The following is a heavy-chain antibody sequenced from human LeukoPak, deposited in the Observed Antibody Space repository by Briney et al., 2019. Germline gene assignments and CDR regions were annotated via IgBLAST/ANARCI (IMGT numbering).Heavy chain of an antibody. CDR1: GGSINTYY. CDR2: IYSRGST. J-gene: IGHJ4*02. V-gene: IGHV4-59*01. CDR3: ARGFDDYDVLLGYEY. Sequence: PSETLSLTCTVSGGSINTYYWGWIRQTPGKGLEWIGYIYSRGSTNYNPSLKSRVTISVDTSKNQFSLKLTSGTAADTAVYYCARGFDDYDVLLGYEYWGQGILVTVSS. D-gene: IGHD3-9*01.